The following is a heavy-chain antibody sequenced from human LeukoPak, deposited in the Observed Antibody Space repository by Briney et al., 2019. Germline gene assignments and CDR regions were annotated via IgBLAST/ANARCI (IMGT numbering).Heavy chain of an antibody. J-gene: IGHJ4*02. CDR1: EYTLTELH. Sequence: ASVKVSCKVPEYTLTELHMYWVRQAPGKGLEWMGGFGPDDSETIYAQNLQGRVTMTEDKSTDTAYMELRSLKSDDTAVYCCAADRKIVGTIGAYVYWGQGTLVTVSS. CDR3: AADRKIVGTIGAYVY. V-gene: IGHV1-24*01. D-gene: IGHD1-26*01. CDR2: FGPDDSET.